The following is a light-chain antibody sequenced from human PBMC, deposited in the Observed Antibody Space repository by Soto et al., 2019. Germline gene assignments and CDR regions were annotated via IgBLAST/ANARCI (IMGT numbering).Light chain of an antibody. Sequence: EIVLTQSPATLSLSPGERATLSCRASQSVSSYLAWYQQKPGQAPRLLIYETSNRATGIPARFSGSGSGTDFTLTISSLEPEDFAVYYGQQRTNLMYTFGQGTKLEIK. V-gene: IGKV3-11*01. CDR2: ETS. CDR3: QQRTNLMYT. CDR1: QSVSSY. J-gene: IGKJ2*01.